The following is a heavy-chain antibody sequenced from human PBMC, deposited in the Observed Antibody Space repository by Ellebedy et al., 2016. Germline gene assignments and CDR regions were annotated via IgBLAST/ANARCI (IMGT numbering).Heavy chain of an antibody. D-gene: IGHD3-3*01. CDR2: INHSGST. Sequence: SETLSLTXAVYGGSFSGYYWSWIRQPPGKGLEWIGEINHSGSTNYNPSLKSRVTISVDTSKNQFSLKLSSVTAADTAVYYCARGGLVTIFGVEADAFDIWGQGTMVTVSS. V-gene: IGHV4-34*01. CDR1: GGSFSGYY. J-gene: IGHJ3*02. CDR3: ARGGLVTIFGVEADAFDI.